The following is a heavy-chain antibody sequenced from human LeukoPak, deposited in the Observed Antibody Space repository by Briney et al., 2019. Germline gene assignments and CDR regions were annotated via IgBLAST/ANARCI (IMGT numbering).Heavy chain of an antibody. V-gene: IGHV3-33*01. CDR1: GFTFSSYG. J-gene: IGHJ4*02. D-gene: IGHD3-10*01. CDR3: AREAHYYGSGSYYHQFDY. CDR2: IWYDGSNK. Sequence: TGRSLRLSCAASGFTFSSYGMHWVRQAPGKGLEWVAVIWYDGSNKYYADSVKGRFTISRDSSKNTLYLQMNSLRAEDTAVYYCAREAHYYGSGSYYHQFDYWGQGTLVTVSS.